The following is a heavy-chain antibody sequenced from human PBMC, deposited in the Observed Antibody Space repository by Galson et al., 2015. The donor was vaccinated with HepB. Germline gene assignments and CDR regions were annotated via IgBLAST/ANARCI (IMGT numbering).Heavy chain of an antibody. CDR3: AKVFPEKTDGWYRQALYYFDS. D-gene: IGHD6-19*01. CDR2: ISYDGSNK. J-gene: IGHJ4*02. V-gene: IGHV3-30*18. CDR1: GFTFSSYG. Sequence: SLRLSCAASGFTFSSYGMHWVRQAPGKGLEWVAVISYDGSNKYYADSVKGRFTISRDNSKNTLFLQMNSLRADDTAIYFCAKVFPEKTDGWYRQALYYFDSWGQGTRVTVSS.